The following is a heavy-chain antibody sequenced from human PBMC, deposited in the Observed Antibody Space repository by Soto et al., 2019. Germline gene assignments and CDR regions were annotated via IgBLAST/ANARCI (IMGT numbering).Heavy chain of an antibody. J-gene: IGHJ6*02. Sequence: SSETLSLTCTVSGGSISSSSYYWGWIRQPPGKGLEWIGSIYYSGSTYYNPSLKSRVTISVDTSKNQFSLKLSSVTAADTAVYYCARGGMSFWGQGSSVPVS. CDR2: IYYSGST. V-gene: IGHV4-39*01. CDR1: GGSISSSSYY. CDR3: ARGGMSF.